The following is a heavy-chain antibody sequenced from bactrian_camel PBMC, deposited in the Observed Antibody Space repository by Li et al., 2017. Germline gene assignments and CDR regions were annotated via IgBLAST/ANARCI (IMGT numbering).Heavy chain of an antibody. CDR2: VSNTGGTT. CDR1: GFTFRNYA. D-gene: IGHD3*01. Sequence: VQLVESGGGLVQPGGSLRLACAASGFTFRNYAMMWVRQALGKGLEWVSTVSNTGGTTYYVDSVKGRFTIARDNNKETVYLQMNSLETEDTAVYYCALGSSRQATMTARGKGTQVTVS. V-gene: IGHV3S40*01. J-gene: IGHJ4*01.